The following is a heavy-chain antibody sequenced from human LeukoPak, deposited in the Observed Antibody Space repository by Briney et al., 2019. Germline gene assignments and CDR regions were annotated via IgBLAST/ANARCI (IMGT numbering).Heavy chain of an antibody. J-gene: IGHJ4*02. D-gene: IGHD6-13*01. Sequence: SETLSLTCAVSGGSISCTNCYWGWIRQPPGRGLEWIGSIYYSGSTYYNPSLKSRVTVSVDTSKNQFSLRLSSVTAADTAVYYCARLTAAGTVDYWGQGTLVTVSS. CDR2: IYYSGST. CDR1: GGSISCTNCY. V-gene: IGHV4-39*01. CDR3: ARLTAAGTVDY.